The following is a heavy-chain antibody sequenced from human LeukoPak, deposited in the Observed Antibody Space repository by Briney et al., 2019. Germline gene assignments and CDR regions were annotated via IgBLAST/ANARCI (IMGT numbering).Heavy chain of an antibody. CDR2: MNPNSGNT. Sequence: LAASVKVSCKASGYTFTSYDINCVRHATGQGLEWMGWMNPNSGNTSYAQKFQGRVTMTRNTSISTAYMALSSLRSEDTAVYYWASYYGGNSPEPAYWGQGTLVTVSS. CDR3: ASYYGGNSPEPAY. V-gene: IGHV1-8*01. CDR1: GYTFTSYD. D-gene: IGHD4-17*01. J-gene: IGHJ4*02.